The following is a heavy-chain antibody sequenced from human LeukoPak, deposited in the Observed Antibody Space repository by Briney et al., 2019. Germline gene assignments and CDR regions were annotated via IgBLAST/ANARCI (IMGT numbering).Heavy chain of an antibody. D-gene: IGHD1-26*01. J-gene: IGHJ4*02. CDR1: GGSISDYY. CDR3: ARDSTVGATLLDN. V-gene: IGHV4-59*01. Sequence: PSETLSLTCTVSGGSISDYYWTWIRQPPGKGLEWIGYISYSGSTNYNPSLKSRVTISVDTSKNQFSLKLTSVTAADTAVYYCARDSTVGATLLDNWGQGTLVTVSS. CDR2: ISYSGST.